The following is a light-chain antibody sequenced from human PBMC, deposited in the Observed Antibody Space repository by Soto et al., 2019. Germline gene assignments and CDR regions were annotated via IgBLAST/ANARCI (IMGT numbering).Light chain of an antibody. Sequence: DRKSTESASTLAASVGDSVKITCRASQSISSWLAWYQQKPGKAPKLLIYDASSLESGVPSRFSGSGSGTEFTLTISSLQPDDFATYYCQQYNSYSWTFGQGTKVDIK. CDR2: DAS. J-gene: IGKJ1*01. V-gene: IGKV1-5*01. CDR1: QSISSW. CDR3: QQYNSYSWT.